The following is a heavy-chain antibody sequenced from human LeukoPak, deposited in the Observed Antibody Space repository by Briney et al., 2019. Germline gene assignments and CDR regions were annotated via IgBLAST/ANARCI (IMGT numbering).Heavy chain of an antibody. CDR1: SGSISIGDYY. Sequence: SETLSLTCTVSSGSISIGDYYWSWIRQHPGKGLEWIGCIYYSGSTYDNPSLKSRVTISVDTSKNQFSLNLSSVTAADTAAYYCARTKMKQNYYYYMDVWGKGTTVTVSS. J-gene: IGHJ6*03. D-gene: IGHD1/OR15-1a*01. V-gene: IGHV4-31*03. CDR2: IYYSGST. CDR3: ARTKMKQNYYYYMDV.